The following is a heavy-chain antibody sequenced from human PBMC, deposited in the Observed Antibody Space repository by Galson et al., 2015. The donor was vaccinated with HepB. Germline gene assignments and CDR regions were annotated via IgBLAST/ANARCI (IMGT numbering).Heavy chain of an antibody. D-gene: IGHD6-19*01. CDR2: IRSKANSYAT. Sequence: SLRLSCAASGFTFSGSAIHWVRQASGKGLEWIGRIRSKANSYATGYAASVKGRFTISRDDSKNTAYLQMNSLKTEDTAVYYCTRRGDSGWYGEEDYWGQGTLVTVPS. CDR1: GFTFSGSA. CDR3: TRRGDSGWYGEEDY. J-gene: IGHJ4*02. V-gene: IGHV3-73*01.